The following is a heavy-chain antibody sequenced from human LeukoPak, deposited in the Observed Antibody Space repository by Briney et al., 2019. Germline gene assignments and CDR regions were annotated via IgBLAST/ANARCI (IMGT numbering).Heavy chain of an antibody. D-gene: IGHD6-6*01. J-gene: IGHJ4*02. Sequence: SETLSLTCTVSGGSVSSGFYYWSWIRQPAGKGLEWIGRIYTSGTTNYNPSLKSRVTISVDTSKNQFSLKLSSVTAADTAVYYCARVSGIAARRALIYYWGQGTLVTVSS. CDR1: GGSVSSGFYY. CDR2: IYTSGTT. CDR3: ARVSGIAARRALIYY. V-gene: IGHV4-61*02.